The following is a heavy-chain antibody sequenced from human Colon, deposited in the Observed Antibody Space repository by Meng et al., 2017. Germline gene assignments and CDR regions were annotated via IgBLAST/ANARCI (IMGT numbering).Heavy chain of an antibody. Sequence: QVQLQESGPGLVKPSEALSLTGSVSGGSISTSGYYWGWIRQPPGKGLEWIGSIGHSGFTYYTPSLKSRVTVSIDTSRNQFSLWLTSVTAADTAVYYCVRSSGWVKTGFDPWGQGTLVTVSS. V-gene: IGHV4-39*01. CDR1: GGSISTSGYY. CDR3: VRSSGWVKTGFDP. CDR2: IGHSGFT. D-gene: IGHD6-19*01. J-gene: IGHJ5*02.